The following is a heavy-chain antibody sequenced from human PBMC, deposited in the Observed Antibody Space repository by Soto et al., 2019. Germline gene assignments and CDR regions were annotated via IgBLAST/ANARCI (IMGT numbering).Heavy chain of an antibody. CDR1: GYTFTSYG. D-gene: IGHD3-3*01. J-gene: IGHJ5*02. CDR3: ARIPLRFLEWLLYDPDNWFDP. V-gene: IGHV1-18*01. Sequence: ASVKVSCKASGYTFTSYGISWVRQAPGQGLEWMGWISAYNGNTNYAQKLQGRVTMTTDTSTSTAYMELRSLRSDDTAVYYCARIPLRFLEWLLYDPDNWFDPWGQGTLVTVSS. CDR2: ISAYNGNT.